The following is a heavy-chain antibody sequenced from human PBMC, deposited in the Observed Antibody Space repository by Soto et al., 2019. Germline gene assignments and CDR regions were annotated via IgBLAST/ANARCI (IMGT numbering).Heavy chain of an antibody. CDR3: ARRVVGSSRAFDI. Sequence: VQLLESGGGLAQPGGSLRLSCAASGFAFSSHPMSWVRQAPEKGLEWVAGISDGGDLTYNADSVRGRFTISRDNSRNTLYLQMNSLRAEDTAVYYCARRVVGSSRAFDIWGQGTMVTVSS. CDR1: GFAFSSHP. V-gene: IGHV3-23*01. CDR2: ISDGGDLT. D-gene: IGHD3-10*01. J-gene: IGHJ3*02.